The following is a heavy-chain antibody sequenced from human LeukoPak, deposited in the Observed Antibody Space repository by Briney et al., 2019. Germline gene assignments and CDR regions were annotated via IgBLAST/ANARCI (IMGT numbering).Heavy chain of an antibody. D-gene: IGHD5-12*01. CDR3: ARAVVGSAYDYFDY. Sequence: GGSLRLSCAASGFTFSNYNMNWVRQAPGKGLEWVSFISNGGGYIYYTGSVKGRFTISRDNAKNSLFLQMNSLRAEDTAVYFCARAVVGSAYDYFDYWGQGTLVTVSS. V-gene: IGHV3-21*05. CDR1: GFTFSNYN. CDR2: ISNGGGYI. J-gene: IGHJ4*02.